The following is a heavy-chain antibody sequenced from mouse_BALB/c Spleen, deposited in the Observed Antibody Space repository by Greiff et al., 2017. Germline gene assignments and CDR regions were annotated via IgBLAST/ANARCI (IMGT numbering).Heavy chain of an antibody. V-gene: IGHV1-69*02. J-gene: IGHJ2*01. CDR1: GYTFTSYW. D-gene: IGHD2-10*02. Sequence: QVQLQQPGAELVKPGASVKLSCKASGYTFTSYWMHWVKQRPGQGLEWIGEIDPSDSYTNYNQKFKGKATLTVDKSSSTAYMQLSSLTSEDSAVYYCARRGYGTHFDYWGQGTTLTVSS. CDR3: ARRGYGTHFDY. CDR2: IDPSDSYT.